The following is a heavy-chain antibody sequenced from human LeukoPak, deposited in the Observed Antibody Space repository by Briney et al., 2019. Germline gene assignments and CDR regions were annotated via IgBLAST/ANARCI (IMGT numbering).Heavy chain of an antibody. V-gene: IGHV3-53*01. CDR1: GFTVSTNY. CDR2: TYSGGNK. Sequence: GGSLRLSCAASGFTVSTNYMSWVRQAPGKGLEWVSVTYSGGNKYYADSVRGRFTISRDNSKNTLYLQMNSLRAEDTAVYYCAREYDSIILWGQGILVTVSS. J-gene: IGHJ4*02. D-gene: IGHD3-22*01. CDR3: AREYDSIIL.